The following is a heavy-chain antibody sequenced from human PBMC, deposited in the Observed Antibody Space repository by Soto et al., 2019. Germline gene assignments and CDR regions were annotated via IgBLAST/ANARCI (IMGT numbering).Heavy chain of an antibody. V-gene: IGHV4-34*01. CDR2: INHSGST. D-gene: IGHD3-16*02. CDR3: ARGKDYDYVWGSYRFDPVRNYFDY. J-gene: IGHJ4*02. Sequence: PSETLSLTCAVYGGSFSGYYWSWIRQPPGKGLEWIGEINHSGSTNYNPSLKSRVTISVDTSKNQFSLKLSSVTAADTAVYYCARGKDYDYVWGSYRFDPVRNYFDYWGQGTLVTVSS. CDR1: GGSFSGYY.